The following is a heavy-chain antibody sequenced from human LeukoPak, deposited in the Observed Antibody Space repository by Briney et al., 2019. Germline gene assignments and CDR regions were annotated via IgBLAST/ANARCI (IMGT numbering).Heavy chain of an antibody. Sequence: GGTLRLSCAASGFTFSSYGMHWVRQAPGKGLEWVAVISYDGSNKYYADSVKGRFTISRDNSKNTLYLQINSLRAEDTAVYYCAKDRGCPDYWGQGTLVTVSS. J-gene: IGHJ4*02. D-gene: IGHD3-16*01. V-gene: IGHV3-30*18. CDR1: GFTFSSYG. CDR3: AKDRGCPDY. CDR2: ISYDGSNK.